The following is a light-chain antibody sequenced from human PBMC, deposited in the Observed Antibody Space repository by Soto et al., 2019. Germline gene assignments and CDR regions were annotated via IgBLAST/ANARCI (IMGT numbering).Light chain of an antibody. CDR2: EVS. CDR1: SSDIGFYNY. Sequence: QSALTQPASVSGSLGQSITISCTGTSSDIGFYNYVSWYQQHPGKAPKLIIYEVSYRPSGVSNRFSASKYANTASLTISGLQADDEADYYCNSYATSNSLIFGGGTKVTVL. CDR3: NSYATSNSLI. J-gene: IGLJ2*01. V-gene: IGLV2-14*01.